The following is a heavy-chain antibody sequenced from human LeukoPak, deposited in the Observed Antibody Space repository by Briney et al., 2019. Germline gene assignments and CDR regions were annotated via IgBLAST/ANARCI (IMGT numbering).Heavy chain of an antibody. D-gene: IGHD6-19*01. CDR3: ATDRYHSSGWYRFGY. J-gene: IGHJ4*02. CDR2: FDPEDGET. CDR1: GYTLTELS. Sequence: ASVKVSCKVSGYTLTELSMHWVRQAPGKGLEWMGGFDPEDGETIYAQRFQGRVTMTEDTSTDTAYMELSSLRSEDTAVYYCATDRYHSSGWYRFGYWGQGTLVTVSS. V-gene: IGHV1-24*01.